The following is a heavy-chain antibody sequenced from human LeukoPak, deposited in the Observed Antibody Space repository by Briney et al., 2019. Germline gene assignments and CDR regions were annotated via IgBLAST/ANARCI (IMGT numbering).Heavy chain of an antibody. CDR1: GFTFSSYA. Sequence: GGSLRLSCAASGFTFSSYAMSWVRQAPGKGLEWVSAISGSGGSTYYADSVKGRFTISRDNSKNTLYLQMNSLRAEDTAVYYCARDLRDIVVVPADFQFDYWGQGTLVTVSS. J-gene: IGHJ4*02. D-gene: IGHD2-2*01. CDR3: ARDLRDIVVVPADFQFDY. CDR2: ISGSGGST. V-gene: IGHV3-23*01.